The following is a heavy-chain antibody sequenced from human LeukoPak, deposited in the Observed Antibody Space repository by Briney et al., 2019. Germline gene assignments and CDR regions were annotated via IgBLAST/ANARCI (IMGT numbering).Heavy chain of an antibody. J-gene: IGHJ4*02. CDR3: ARLSSINGSGYYIDY. Sequence: SETLSLTCTVSGGSISSYYWSWIRQPPGKGLEWIGYIYYSGSTNYNSSLKSRLTISADTSKNQFSLKLSSVTAADTAVYYCARLSSINGSGYYIDYWGQGTLVTVSS. V-gene: IGHV4-59*08. D-gene: IGHD3-22*01. CDR1: GGSISSYY. CDR2: IYYSGST.